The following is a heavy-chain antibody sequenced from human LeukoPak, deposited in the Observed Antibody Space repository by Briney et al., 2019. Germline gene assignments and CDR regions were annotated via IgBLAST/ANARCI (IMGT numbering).Heavy chain of an antibody. CDR3: ARDGAYGSRSYYHDY. CDR1: GFTFSSYS. D-gene: IGHD3-10*01. V-gene: IGHV3-21*01. Sequence: GGSLRLSCAASGFTFSSYSMNWVRQAPGKGLEWVSSISGSSSYIYYADSVKGRFIISRDNAKNSLYLQMNSLRAEDTAVYYCARDGAYGSRSYYHDYWGQGTLVTVSS. J-gene: IGHJ4*02. CDR2: ISGSSSYI.